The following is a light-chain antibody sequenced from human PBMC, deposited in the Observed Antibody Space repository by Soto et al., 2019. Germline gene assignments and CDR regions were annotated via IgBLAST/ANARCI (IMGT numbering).Light chain of an antibody. CDR2: ELS. CDR1: QSLQHSDGKTY. J-gene: IGKJ1*01. V-gene: IGKV2D-29*01. Sequence: EIVMNQTPLSLSLTPGQPASISCKSSQSLQHSDGKTYLYLYLQKPGQTPQLLIYELSNRFYGMPDRFSGSGSGTDFTLKISRVEAEDVGVYYCMQTIQLSRTFGQGPKVEIK. CDR3: MQTIQLSRT.